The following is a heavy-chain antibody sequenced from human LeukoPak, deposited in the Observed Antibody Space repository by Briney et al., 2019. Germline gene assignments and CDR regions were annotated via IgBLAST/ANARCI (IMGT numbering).Heavy chain of an antibody. CDR2: IWYDGSNN. V-gene: IGHV3-33*01. D-gene: IGHD1-26*01. J-gene: IGHJ4*02. CDR1: GFTFSSYG. CDR3: ARAPSGSYYYFDY. Sequence: GGSLRLSCAASGFTFSSYGMHWVRQAPGKGLEWVAVIWYDGSNNYYADSVKGRFTISRDNSKNTLYLQMNSLRAEDTAVYYCARAPSGSYYYFDYWGQGTLVTVSS.